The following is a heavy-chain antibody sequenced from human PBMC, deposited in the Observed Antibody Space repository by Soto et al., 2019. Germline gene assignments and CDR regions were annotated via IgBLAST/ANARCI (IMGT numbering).Heavy chain of an antibody. J-gene: IGHJ6*02. CDR1: CGSFSGYY. Sequence: PSETVSLTCAVYCGSFSGYYWTWIRQPPGKGLEWIGEINHSGTINFNPSLKSRLTISLDTSKKHFSLKLSSVTDADTAAYYCARADRTLVTSYSLDVWGQGTTVTVSS. CDR2: INHSGTI. V-gene: IGHV4-34*01. D-gene: IGHD2-21*02. CDR3: ARADRTLVTSYSLDV.